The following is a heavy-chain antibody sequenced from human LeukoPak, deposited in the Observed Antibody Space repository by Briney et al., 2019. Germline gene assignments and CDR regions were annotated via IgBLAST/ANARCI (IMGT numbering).Heavy chain of an antibody. V-gene: IGHV3-74*01. CDR2: INSDGGST. J-gene: IGHJ4*02. Sequence: GGSLRLSCTASGFTFSSYWMHWVRQAPGKGLVWVSRINSDGGSTSYADSVKGRFTISRDNAKNTLYLQMNSLRAEDTAVYYCARRNQGIAPYYLYYWGQGTLVTVSS. CDR3: ARRNQGIAPYYLYY. CDR1: GFTFSSYW. D-gene: IGHD1-14*01.